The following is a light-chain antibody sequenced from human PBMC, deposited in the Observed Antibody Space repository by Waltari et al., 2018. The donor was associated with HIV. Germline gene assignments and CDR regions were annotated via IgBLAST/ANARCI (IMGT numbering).Light chain of an antibody. CDR3: MQALQTPFT. V-gene: IGKV2-28*01. CDR2: LGS. J-gene: IGKJ3*01. CDR1: QTLLRKNGKNY. Sequence: DIVMTQSPLSLTVTPGEPASMSCRSSQTLLRKNGKNYLDWFLQKPGQSPQLLIHLGSNRASGVPDRFGGSGSGTDFTLTINRVEAEDVGVYYCMQALQTPFTFGPGTKVEIK.